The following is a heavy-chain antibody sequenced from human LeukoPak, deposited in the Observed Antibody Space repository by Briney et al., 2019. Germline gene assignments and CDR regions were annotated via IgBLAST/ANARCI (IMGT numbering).Heavy chain of an antibody. D-gene: IGHD6-13*01. CDR2: ISYDGSNK. Sequence: GGSLRLSCAASGFTFSSYGMHWVRQAPGKGLEWVAVISYDGSNKYYADSVKGRFTISRDNSKNTLYLQMNSLRAEDTAVYYCAKDSSAGVNYFDYWGQGTLVTVSS. V-gene: IGHV3-30*18. CDR3: AKDSSAGVNYFDY. J-gene: IGHJ4*02. CDR1: GFTFSSYG.